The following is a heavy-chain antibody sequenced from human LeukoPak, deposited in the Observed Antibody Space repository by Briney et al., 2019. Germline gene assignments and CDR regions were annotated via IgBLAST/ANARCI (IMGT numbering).Heavy chain of an antibody. CDR2: INHSGST. CDR3: ARIPDTAMGLFDY. J-gene: IGHJ4*02. Sequence: SETLSLTCAVYGGSFSGYYWSWIRQPPGKGLEWIGEINHSGSTNYNPSLKSRVTISVDTSKNQFSLRLSSVTVADTAVYYCARIPDTAMGLFDYWGQGTLVTVSS. D-gene: IGHD5-18*01. V-gene: IGHV4-34*01. CDR1: GGSFSGYY.